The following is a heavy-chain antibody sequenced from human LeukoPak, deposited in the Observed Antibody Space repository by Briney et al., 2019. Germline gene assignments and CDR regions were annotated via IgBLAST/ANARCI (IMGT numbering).Heavy chain of an antibody. D-gene: IGHD4-17*01. CDR2: IYYSGST. V-gene: IGHV4-59*01. J-gene: IGHJ4*02. CDR3: ARERAVTTYYYFDY. CDR1: GGSISSYY. Sequence: SETLSLTCTVSGGSISSYYWSLIRQPPGKGLEWSGYIYYSGSTNYNPSLKSRVTLSVDTSKNQFSLKLSSMTAADTAVYYCARERAVTTYYYFDYWGQGTLVTVSS.